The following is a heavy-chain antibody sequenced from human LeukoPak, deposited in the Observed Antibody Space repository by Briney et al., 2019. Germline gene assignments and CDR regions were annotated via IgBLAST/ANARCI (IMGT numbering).Heavy chain of an antibody. CDR1: GYTFTVHY. CDR3: ERDKGSGMLPFDY. V-gene: IGHV1-2*02. D-gene: IGHD1-1*01. J-gene: IGHJ4*02. Sequence: ASVKVSCKASGYTFTVHYLHWVRQAPGQGPEWMGWFNPNSGDANYAQRLQGRVTMTRVTSISTAYMEMKGLRIEDTGVYYCERDKGSGMLPFDYWGQGTRVTVSS. CDR2: FNPNSGDA.